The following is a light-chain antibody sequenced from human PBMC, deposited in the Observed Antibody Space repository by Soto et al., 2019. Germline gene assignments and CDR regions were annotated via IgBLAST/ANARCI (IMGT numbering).Light chain of an antibody. CDR1: SSNIGVNN. Sequence: QSVLTQPPSASGTSGQSVTISCSGSSSNIGVNNVSWYQQLPGTAPQLLIQNNTQRPSGVPDRCSGSKSATSASLVLSSLQSDDEDEYYCAAWDDSLNGVLFGGGTKLTV. V-gene: IGLV1-44*01. J-gene: IGLJ2*01. CDR3: AAWDDSLNGVL. CDR2: NNT.